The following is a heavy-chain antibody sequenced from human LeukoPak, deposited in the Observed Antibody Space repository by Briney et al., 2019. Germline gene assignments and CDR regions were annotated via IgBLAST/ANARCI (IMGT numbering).Heavy chain of an antibody. CDR3: ARGAYGSGSSATFGH. V-gene: IGHV4-61*02. D-gene: IGHD3-10*01. J-gene: IGHJ5*02. Sequence: SQTLSLTCTVSAVSISSGSYYWHWLRQPAGKGPERIARIYTTGSTNYNPSLKSLSSQSVDTSKNQVSMKLSSVTAADTAVYYCARGAYGSGSSATFGHWGQGTLVTVSS. CDR1: AVSISSGSYY. CDR2: IYTTGST.